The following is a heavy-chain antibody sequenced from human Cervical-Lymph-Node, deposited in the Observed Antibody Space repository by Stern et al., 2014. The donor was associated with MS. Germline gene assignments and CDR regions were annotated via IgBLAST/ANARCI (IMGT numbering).Heavy chain of an antibody. V-gene: IGHV4-31*03. CDR3: ARELSGMYGMDV. Sequence: QLQLQESGPGLVKPSQTLSLTCTVSGGSINNGDYYLSWVRQHPGKGLEWLGYISYSGATYYNPSLKGRLTISVDTSKRHFSLKLTSVTAADTAVYYCARELSGMYGMDVWGQGTTVTVSS. CDR1: GGSINNGDYY. D-gene: IGHD1-1*01. CDR2: ISYSGAT. J-gene: IGHJ6*02.